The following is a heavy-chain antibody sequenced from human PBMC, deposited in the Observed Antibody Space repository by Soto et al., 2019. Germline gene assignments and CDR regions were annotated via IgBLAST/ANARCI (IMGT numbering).Heavy chain of an antibody. D-gene: IGHD3-16*01. J-gene: IGHJ4*02. CDR3: ARAYEGDYFDY. CDR1: GFTFSSYA. Sequence: QVQLVESGGGVVQPGRSLRLSCAASGFTFSSYAMHWVRQAPGKGLEWVAVISYDGSNKYYADSVKGRFTISRDNSKNTLYLHMNSLRAEDMAVYYCARAYEGDYFDYWGQGTLVTVSS. CDR2: ISYDGSNK. V-gene: IGHV3-30-3*01.